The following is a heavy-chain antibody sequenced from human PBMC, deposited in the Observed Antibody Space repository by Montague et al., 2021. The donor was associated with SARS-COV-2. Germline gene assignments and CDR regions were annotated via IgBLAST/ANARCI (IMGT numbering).Heavy chain of an antibody. CDR3: ARHFGYGRDY. Sequence: GRFTISRDNAKNSLYLQMNSLRAEDTAVYYCARHFGYGRDYWGRGTLVTVSS. D-gene: IGHD3-10*01. V-gene: IGHV3-11*06. J-gene: IGHJ4*02.